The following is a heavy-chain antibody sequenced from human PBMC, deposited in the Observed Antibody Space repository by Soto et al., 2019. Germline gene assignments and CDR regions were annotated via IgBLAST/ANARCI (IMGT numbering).Heavy chain of an antibody. J-gene: IGHJ4*02. CDR1: GFSLSTSGVG. V-gene: IGHV2-5*02. CDR3: AHRAGLQGNWNGGYFDF. Sequence: QITLKESGPTRVKPTQTLTLTCTFSGFSLSTSGVGVGWIRQSPGKALERLALIYWDDDKRYSPSLKSRLTITKDPTKNQEVLKMTKMVTVNTAAYCYAHRAGLQGNWNGGYFDFWGQGALVTVSS. CDR2: IYWDDDK. D-gene: IGHD1-1*01.